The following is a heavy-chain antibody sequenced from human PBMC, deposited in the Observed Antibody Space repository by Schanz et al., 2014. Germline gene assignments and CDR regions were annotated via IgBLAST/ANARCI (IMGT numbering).Heavy chain of an antibody. CDR3: ARRYSGRYCFDY. CDR1: GFSFSDYS. CDR2: ISRDGTTS. V-gene: IGHV3-48*02. Sequence: EVQLVESGGGLVKPGGSLRLSCAASGFSFSDYSMNWIRQAPGKGLEWLSYISRDGTTSYYADSVKGRFTISRDNAKNSLSLQMDRLRDEDTAVYYCARRYSGRYCFDYWGQGTLVAVSS. J-gene: IGHJ4*02. D-gene: IGHD1-26*01.